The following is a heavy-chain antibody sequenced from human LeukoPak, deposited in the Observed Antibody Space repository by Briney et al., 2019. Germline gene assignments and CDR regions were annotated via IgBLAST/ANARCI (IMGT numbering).Heavy chain of an antibody. J-gene: IGHJ5*02. V-gene: IGHV4-38-2*02. CDR2: IYRGRGT. CDR1: GYTISIGYY. CDR3: ARDNGLRQLNWFDP. Sequence: SETLSLICAVSGYTISIGYYWGWIRQPPGERLEWIGSIYRGRGTYFNPFVKSRVTMSVDTTKNQFSLKLRSVTAADTAVYYCARDNGLRQLNWFDPWGQGTLVTVSS. D-gene: IGHD1-1*01.